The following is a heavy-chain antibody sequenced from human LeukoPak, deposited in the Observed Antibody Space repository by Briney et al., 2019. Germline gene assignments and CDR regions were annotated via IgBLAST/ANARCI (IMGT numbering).Heavy chain of an antibody. J-gene: IGHJ4*02. V-gene: IGHV3-7*01. Sequence: PGGSLRLSCTASGIMFSGYWMSWVRQAPGKGLEWVANIKQHGTEKYYVDSVKGRFTISRDDAKKSVYLQMNSLRAEDTAVYYCARDEQGLSAAGYDYWGQGTLVTVSS. D-gene: IGHD6-13*01. CDR3: ARDEQGLSAAGYDY. CDR2: IKQHGTEK. CDR1: GIMFSGYW.